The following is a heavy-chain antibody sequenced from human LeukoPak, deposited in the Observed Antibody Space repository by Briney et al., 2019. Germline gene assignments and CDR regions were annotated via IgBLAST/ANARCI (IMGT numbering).Heavy chain of an antibody. CDR2: IIPIFGTA. CDR3: ARHYSSSQDSCLGY. V-gene: IGHV1-69*06. D-gene: IGHD6-6*01. J-gene: IGHJ4*02. CDR1: GYTFTSYA. Sequence: SVKVSCKASGYTFTSYAISWVRQAPGQGLEWMGGIIPIFGTANYAQKFQGRVTITADKSTSTAYMELSSLRSEDTAVYYCARHYSSSQDSCLGYWGQGTLVAVSS.